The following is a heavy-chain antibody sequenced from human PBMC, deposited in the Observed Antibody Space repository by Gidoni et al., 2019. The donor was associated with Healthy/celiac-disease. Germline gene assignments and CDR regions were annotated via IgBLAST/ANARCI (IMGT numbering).Heavy chain of an antibody. CDR2: INHIGST. CDR1: GGSFSGYY. D-gene: IGHD3-16*02. Sequence: QVQLQQLGAGLLKPSETLSLTCAVYGGSFSGYYWSWIRQPPGKGLEWIGEINHIGSTNYNPSLKSRVTISVDTPKNQFALKLSSVTAADTAVYYCARGHDYGWGSYRPRNWFDPWGQGTLVTVSS. V-gene: IGHV4-34*01. J-gene: IGHJ5*02. CDR3: ARGHDYGWGSYRPRNWFDP.